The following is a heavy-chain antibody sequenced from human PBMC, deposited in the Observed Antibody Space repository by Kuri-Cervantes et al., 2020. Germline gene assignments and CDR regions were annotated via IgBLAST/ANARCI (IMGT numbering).Heavy chain of an antibody. CDR1: GGSISSSSYY. D-gene: IGHD2-8*01. CDR2: IYYSGST. J-gene: IGHJ4*02. Sequence: ESLKISCAVSGGSISSSSYYWGWIRQPPGKGLEWIGSIYYSGSTNYNPSLKSRVTISVDTSKNQFSLRLNSVTAADTAVYYCARQRGDTNGWGIDYWGQGTLVTVSS. CDR3: ARQRGDTNGWGIDY. V-gene: IGHV4-39*01.